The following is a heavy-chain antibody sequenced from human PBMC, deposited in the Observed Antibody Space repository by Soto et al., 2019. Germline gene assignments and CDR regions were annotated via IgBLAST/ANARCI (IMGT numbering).Heavy chain of an antibody. CDR1: GGSISSSSYY. V-gene: IGHV4-39*01. D-gene: IGHD4-17*01. J-gene: IGHJ4*02. CDR3: ARRRLRDHGDSPHPLPDY. Sequence: SETLSLTCTVSGGSISSSSYYWGWIRQPPGKGLEWIGSIYYSGSTYYNPSLKSRVTISVDTSKNQFSLKLSSVTAADTAVYYCARRRLRDHGDSPHPLPDYWGQGTLVTVSS. CDR2: IYYSGST.